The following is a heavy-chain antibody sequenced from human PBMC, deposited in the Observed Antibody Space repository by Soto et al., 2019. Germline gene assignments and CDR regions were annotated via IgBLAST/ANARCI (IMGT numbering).Heavy chain of an antibody. J-gene: IGHJ5*02. Sequence: PSETLSLTCSVSGGSINSSSYFWGWVRQPPRKGLEWIGSIYYSGSTYYNPSLRSRVTISVDTSKNQFSLKLSSVTAADTAVFYCARHYSSGSRNWFDPWGQGTLVTVSS. CDR3: ARHYSSGSRNWFDP. D-gene: IGHD6-19*01. CDR2: IYYSGST. V-gene: IGHV4-39*01. CDR1: GGSINSSSYF.